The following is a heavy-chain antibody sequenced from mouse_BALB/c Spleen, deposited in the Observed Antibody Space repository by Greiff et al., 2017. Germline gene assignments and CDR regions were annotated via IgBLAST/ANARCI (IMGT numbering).Heavy chain of an antibody. CDR1: GFNIKDPY. Sequence: VQLQQSGAELVKPGASVKLSCTASGFNIKDPYMHWVKQRPEQGLEWIGRIDPANGNTKYDPKFQGKATITADTSSNTAYLQLSSLTSEDTAVYCCARLNDEGAMDYWGQGTSVTVSS. V-gene: IGHV14-3*02. CDR2: IDPANGNT. CDR3: ARLNDEGAMDY. D-gene: IGHD2-12*01. J-gene: IGHJ4*01.